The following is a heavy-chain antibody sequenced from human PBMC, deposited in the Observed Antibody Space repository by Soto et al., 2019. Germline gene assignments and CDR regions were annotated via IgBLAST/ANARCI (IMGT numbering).Heavy chain of an antibody. D-gene: IGHD3-9*01. CDR1: GCTFTGYY. J-gene: IGHJ6*02. CDR3: ARVYYDILTGQNPHYYYYGMDV. Sequence: ASVKVSCKASGCTFTGYYMHWVRQAPGQGLEWMGWINPNSGGTNYAQKFQGWVTMTRDTSISTAYMEMSRLRSDDTAVYYCARVYYDILTGQNPHYYYYGMDVWGQGTTVPVSS. V-gene: IGHV1-2*04. CDR2: INPNSGGT.